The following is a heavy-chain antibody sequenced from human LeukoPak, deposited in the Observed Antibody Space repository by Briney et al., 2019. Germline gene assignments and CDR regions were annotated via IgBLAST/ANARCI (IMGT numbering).Heavy chain of an antibody. CDR3: TRGSLTGARQFGDV. CDR1: GFTFSSYG. CDR2: ISTNEGTT. J-gene: IGHJ6*02. D-gene: IGHD1-20*01. V-gene: IGHV3-64*01. Sequence: QPGGSLRLSCAASGFTFSSYGMHWVRQAPGKGLECVSAISTNEGTTYYANSVKGRFTISRDNSKNTLFLQMGSLRADDMAVYYCTRGSLTGARQFGDVWGQGTTVTVSS.